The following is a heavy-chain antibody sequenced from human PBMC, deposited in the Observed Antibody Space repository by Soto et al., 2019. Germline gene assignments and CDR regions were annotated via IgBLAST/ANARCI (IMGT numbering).Heavy chain of an antibody. D-gene: IGHD6-19*01. CDR1: GYTFTSYA. CDR2: INAGNGNT. Sequence: QVQLVQSGAEVKKPGASVKVSCKASGYTFTSYAMHWVRQAPGQRLEWMGWINAGNGNTKYSQKFQGRVTITRDTSASSAYMELTSLRSEDTAVYYCARDVAGVAGNFDYWGQGTLVTVSS. J-gene: IGHJ4*02. CDR3: ARDVAGVAGNFDY. V-gene: IGHV1-3*01.